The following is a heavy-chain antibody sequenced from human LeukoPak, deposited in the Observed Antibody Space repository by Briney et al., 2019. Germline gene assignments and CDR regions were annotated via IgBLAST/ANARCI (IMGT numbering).Heavy chain of an antibody. V-gene: IGHV1-69*13. D-gene: IGHD3-22*01. CDR1: GYTLTELS. CDR3: ARVWGQGSSGYYPF. CDR2: IIPLFGTA. Sequence: ASVKVSCKVSGYTLTELSMHWVRQAPGQGLDWMGGIIPLFGTAHYAQKFQGRVTITADESTTTAYIELRSLRSEDTAVYYCARVWGQGSSGYYPFWGQGTLVTVSS. J-gene: IGHJ4*02.